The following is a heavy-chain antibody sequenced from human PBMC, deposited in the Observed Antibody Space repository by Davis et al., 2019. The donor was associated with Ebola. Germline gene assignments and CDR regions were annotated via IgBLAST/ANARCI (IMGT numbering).Heavy chain of an antibody. CDR2: VGENGNT. V-gene: IGHV4-34*01. CDR3: ARKDIYYYYGLDV. J-gene: IGHJ6*02. Sequence: PGGSLRLSCGVSGGSLSGHSWTWIRQSPVKGLEWIAEVGENGNTNYNPSLKSRVTMSVDTSKNQFSLKLTSVTAADTAVYYCARKDIYYYYGLDVWGQGTTVIVSS. D-gene: IGHD2-15*01. CDR1: GGSLSGHS.